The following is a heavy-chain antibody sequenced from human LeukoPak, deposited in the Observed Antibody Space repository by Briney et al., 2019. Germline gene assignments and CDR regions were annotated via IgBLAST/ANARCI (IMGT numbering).Heavy chain of an antibody. J-gene: IGHJ6*03. CDR3: AKSPPPVTTNYYYMDV. D-gene: IGHD4-17*01. V-gene: IGHV3-21*01. CDR2: ISGSNSYI. CDR1: GFTFSNYD. Sequence: GGSLRLSCAASGFTFSNYDMNWVRQAPGKGLEWVSSISGSNSYIYYADSMKGRFTISRDNAKNSLYLQMNSLRAEDTAVYYCAKSPPPVTTNYYYMDVWGKGTTVTISS.